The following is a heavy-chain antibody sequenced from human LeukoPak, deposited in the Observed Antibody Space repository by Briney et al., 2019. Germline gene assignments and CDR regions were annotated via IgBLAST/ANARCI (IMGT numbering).Heavy chain of an antibody. CDR3: AREVSGTYCDY. V-gene: IGHV1-69*13. J-gene: IGHJ4*02. Sequence: GASVKVSCKASGGTFSNYAISWVRQAPGQGLEWMGGIIPILGTSNYAQKFQDRLTITADEPTSTAYLELSSLTSADTAVYCCAREVSGTYCDYWGQGSLVTVSS. CDR1: GGTFSNYA. CDR2: IIPILGTS. D-gene: IGHD1-26*01.